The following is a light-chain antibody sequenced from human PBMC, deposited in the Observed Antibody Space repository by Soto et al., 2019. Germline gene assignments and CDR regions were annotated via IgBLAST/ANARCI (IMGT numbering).Light chain of an antibody. CDR2: DAS. CDR1: QSVSSY. J-gene: IGKJ4*01. CDR3: QQRSGWPST. Sequence: EIVLTQSPATLSLSPGERATLSCRASQSVSSYLAWYQQKPGQAPRLLIYDASNRATGIPARFSGSGSGTDFTRTISSLEPDDFAVYYCQQRSGWPSTFGGGTKVQIK. V-gene: IGKV3-11*01.